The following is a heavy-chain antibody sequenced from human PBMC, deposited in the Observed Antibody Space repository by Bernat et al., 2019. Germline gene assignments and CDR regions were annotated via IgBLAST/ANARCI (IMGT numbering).Heavy chain of an antibody. CDR3: AHGYSSSWYSQGYNWFDP. Sequence: QITLKESGPTLVKPTQTLTLTCTFSGFSLSTSGVGVGWIRQPPGKALEWLALIYWDDDKRYSPSLKSRLTITKDTSKNQVVLTMTNMDPVDTATYYCAHGYSSSWYSQGYNWFDPWGQVTLVTVSS. CDR2: IYWDDDK. CDR1: GFSLSTSGVG. V-gene: IGHV2-5*02. D-gene: IGHD6-13*01. J-gene: IGHJ5*02.